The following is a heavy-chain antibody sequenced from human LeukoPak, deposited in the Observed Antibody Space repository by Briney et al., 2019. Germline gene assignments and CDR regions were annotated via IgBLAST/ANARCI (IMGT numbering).Heavy chain of an antibody. Sequence: GGSLRLSCAASGFTFSSYAMVWGRQAPGEGLEWVSYISGSGGGTRNADSVKGRFTISRDNSRNTLYLQMTSLRAEDTAVYYCAKGGYGPGTYNWFDPWGQGTLVTVSS. CDR3: AKGGYGPGTYNWFDP. CDR1: GFTFSSYA. CDR2: ISGSGGGT. V-gene: IGHV3-23*01. D-gene: IGHD3-10*01. J-gene: IGHJ5*02.